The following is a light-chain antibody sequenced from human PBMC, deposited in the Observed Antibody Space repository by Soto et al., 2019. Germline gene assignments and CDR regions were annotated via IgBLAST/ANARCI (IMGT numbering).Light chain of an antibody. V-gene: IGLV1-44*01. CDR2: ENN. CDR1: ASNIGRDP. J-gene: IGLJ1*01. CDR3: AGWDGSLKGFV. Sequence: QSVLTQPPSASGAPGQWVTISCSGSASNIGRDPVNWYQQVPGTAPKLLIYENNHRPSGVPDRFSGSKSGTSASLVISGLQSEDEAEYFCAGWDGSLKGFVFGTGTKLTVL.